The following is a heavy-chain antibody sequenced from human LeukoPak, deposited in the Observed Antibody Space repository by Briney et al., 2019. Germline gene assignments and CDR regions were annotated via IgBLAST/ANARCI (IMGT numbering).Heavy chain of an antibody. CDR1: GGSISSSNW. Sequence: SETLSLTCAVSGGSISSSNWWSWVRQPPGKGLEWIGEIYHSGSTNYNPSLKSRVTISVDKSKNQFSLKLSSVTAADTAVYYCAAPPAICSGGSCYSDAFDIWGQGTMVTVSS. D-gene: IGHD2-15*01. CDR3: AAPPAICSGGSCYSDAFDI. CDR2: IYHSGST. J-gene: IGHJ3*02. V-gene: IGHV4-4*02.